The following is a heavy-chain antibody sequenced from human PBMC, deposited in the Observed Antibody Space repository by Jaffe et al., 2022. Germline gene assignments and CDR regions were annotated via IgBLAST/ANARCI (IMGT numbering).Heavy chain of an antibody. V-gene: IGHV4-61*01. Sequence: QVQLQESGPGLVKPSETLSLTCTVSGGSVSSGSYYWSWIRQPPGKGLEWIGYIYYSGSTNYNPSLKSRVTISVDTSKNQFSLKLSSVTAADTAVYYCARLPITFGGVIDYWGQGTLVTVSS. J-gene: IGHJ4*02. CDR2: IYYSGST. D-gene: IGHD3-16*02. CDR3: ARLPITFGGVIDY. CDR1: GGSVSSGSYY.